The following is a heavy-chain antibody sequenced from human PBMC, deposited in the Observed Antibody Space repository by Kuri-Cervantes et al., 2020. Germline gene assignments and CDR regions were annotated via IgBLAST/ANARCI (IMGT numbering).Heavy chain of an antibody. CDR2: MSYDGTKK. CDR1: GFTFSSYG. J-gene: IGHJ6*02. V-gene: IGHV3-30*03. D-gene: IGHD3-10*01. Sequence: LSLTCAASGFTFSSYGMHWVRQTPGRGLEWVAVMSYDGTKKYYADSVKGRFTISRDNSKNTLYLQMNSLRAEDTAVYYCARSMWFGEFGFYYYYGMDVWGQGTTVTVSS. CDR3: ARSMWFGEFGFYYYYGMDV.